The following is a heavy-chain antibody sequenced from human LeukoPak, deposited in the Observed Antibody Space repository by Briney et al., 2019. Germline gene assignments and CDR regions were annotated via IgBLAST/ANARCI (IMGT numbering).Heavy chain of an antibody. D-gene: IGHD3-16*02. CDR3: ARPTSYDYVWGSYRLDY. J-gene: IGHJ4*02. Sequence: PGGSLRLSCAASGFTFSAYGMHWVRQAPGKGLEWVAIISYDGSNKYYADSVKGRFTISRDNSKNTLYLQMNSLRAEDTAVYYCARPTSYDYVWGSYRLDYWGQGTLVTVSS. CDR2: ISYDGSNK. CDR1: GFTFSAYG. V-gene: IGHV3-30*03.